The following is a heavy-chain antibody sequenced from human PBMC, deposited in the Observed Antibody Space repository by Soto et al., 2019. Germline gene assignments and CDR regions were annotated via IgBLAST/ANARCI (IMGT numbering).Heavy chain of an antibody. J-gene: IGHJ4*02. CDR3: ASAPVPRNRVAYYFDY. CDR1: GYTFTSYG. Sequence: QVQLVQSGAEVKKPGASVKVSCKASGYTFTSYGISWVRQAPGQGLAWMGWISAYNGNTNYAQKLQGRVTMTTDTSTSTAYMERRSRRSDDTAVYYCASAPVPRNRVAYYFDYWGKGTLVTVSS. D-gene: IGHD2-15*01. V-gene: IGHV1-18*01. CDR2: ISAYNGNT.